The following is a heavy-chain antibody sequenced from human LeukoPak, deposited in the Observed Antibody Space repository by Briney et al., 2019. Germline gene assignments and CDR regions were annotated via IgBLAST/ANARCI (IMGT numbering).Heavy chain of an antibody. Sequence: GGSLRLSCAASGFTFSSYAMSWVRQAPGKGLEWVSAISGSGDSTYYADSVKGRFTISRDNSKNTLYLQMNSLRAEDTAVYYCAKAYYDFWSGLDYWGQGTLVTVSS. D-gene: IGHD3-3*01. CDR2: ISGSGDST. CDR3: AKAYYDFWSGLDY. CDR1: GFTFSSYA. V-gene: IGHV3-23*01. J-gene: IGHJ4*02.